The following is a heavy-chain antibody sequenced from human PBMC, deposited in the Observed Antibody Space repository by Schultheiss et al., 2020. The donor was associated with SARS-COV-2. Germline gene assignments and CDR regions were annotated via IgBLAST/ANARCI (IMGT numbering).Heavy chain of an antibody. J-gene: IGHJ3*02. V-gene: IGHV4-59*12. CDR2: IYYSGST. CDR1: GGSFSGYY. CDR3: ARRGLSSDAFDI. Sequence: SETLSLTCAVYGGSFSGYYWSWIRQPPGKGLEWIGYIYYSGSTNYNPSLKSRVTMSVDTSKNQFSLKLSSVTAADTAVYYCARRGLSSDAFDIWGQGTMVTVSS. D-gene: IGHD3/OR15-3a*01.